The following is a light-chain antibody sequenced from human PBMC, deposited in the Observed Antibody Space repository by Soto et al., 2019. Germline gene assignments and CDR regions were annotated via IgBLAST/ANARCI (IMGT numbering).Light chain of an antibody. Sequence: EIVLTQSPGSLSLSPGERATLSCRASQSVSSSYLAWYQQKPGQAPRLLIYGASSRATGIPDRFSGSGSGTDFTLTIIRLEPEDFAVYYCQQYGSSLRTFGQGTKVDI. V-gene: IGKV3-20*01. J-gene: IGKJ1*01. CDR2: GAS. CDR3: QQYGSSLRT. CDR1: QSVSSSY.